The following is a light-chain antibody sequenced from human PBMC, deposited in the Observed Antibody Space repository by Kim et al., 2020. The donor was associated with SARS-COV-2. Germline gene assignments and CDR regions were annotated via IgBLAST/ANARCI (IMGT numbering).Light chain of an antibody. J-gene: IGLJ3*02. V-gene: IGLV3-19*01. CDR1: NLRIFY. CDR2: GKN. CDR3: NSRDSSGNHRNWV. Sequence: SSELTQDPDVSVALGQTVRITCRGDNLRIFYASWYQLKPGQAPLLVIYGKNNRPSGIPDRFSASNSGNTASLTITGAQADDEADYYCNSRDSSGNHRNWVFRGRTPLTV.